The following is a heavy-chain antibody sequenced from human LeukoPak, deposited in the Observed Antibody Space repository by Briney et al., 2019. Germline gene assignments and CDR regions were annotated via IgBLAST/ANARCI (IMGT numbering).Heavy chain of an antibody. V-gene: IGHV1-2*02. Sequence: ASVKVSCKASGYTFTGYYMHWVRQAPGQGLEWMGWINPNSGGTNYAQKFQGGVTMTRDTSISTAYMELSRLRSDDTAVYYCARERRIVVVPAAIGRGYYYYGMDVWGQGTTVTVSS. CDR2: INPNSGGT. J-gene: IGHJ6*02. CDR1: GYTFTGYY. D-gene: IGHD2-2*02. CDR3: ARERRIVVVPAAIGRGYYYYGMDV.